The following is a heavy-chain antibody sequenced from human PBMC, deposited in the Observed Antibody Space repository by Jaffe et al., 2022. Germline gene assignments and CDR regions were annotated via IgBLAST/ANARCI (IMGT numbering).Heavy chain of an antibody. Sequence: EVQLVESGGGLVKPGGSLRLSCAASGFTFSSYSMNWVRQAPGKGLEWVSSISSSSSYIYYADSVKGRFTISRDNAKNSLYLQMNSLRAEDTAVYYCARDPGSSNIVVVVAADDAFDIWGQGTMVTVSS. CDR3: ARDPGSSNIVVVVAADDAFDI. V-gene: IGHV3-21*01. D-gene: IGHD2-15*01. J-gene: IGHJ3*02. CDR1: GFTFSSYS. CDR2: ISSSSSYI.